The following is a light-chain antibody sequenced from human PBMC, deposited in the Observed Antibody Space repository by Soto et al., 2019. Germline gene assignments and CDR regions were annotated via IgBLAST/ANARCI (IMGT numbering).Light chain of an antibody. V-gene: IGLV2-11*01. Sequence: QSALTQPRSVSGSPGQSVTISCTGTSNDVGGYNFVSWYQQHPGKVPKLFIYDVSRRPSGVPDRFSGSKSGNTASLTISGLQAEVEADYYCSSYAGSYTLVFGGGTKLTVL. CDR1: SNDVGGYNF. J-gene: IGLJ2*01. CDR3: SSYAGSYTLV. CDR2: DVS.